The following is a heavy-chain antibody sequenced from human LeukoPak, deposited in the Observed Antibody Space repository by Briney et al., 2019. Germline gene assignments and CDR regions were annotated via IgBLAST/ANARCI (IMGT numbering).Heavy chain of an antibody. CDR2: ISWNSGSI. CDR1: GFTFDDYA. CDR3: AKAKGSGGSFLDY. Sequence: QSGGSLRLSCAASGFTFDDYAMHWVRQSPGKGLEWVSGISWNSGSIGYADSVKGRFTISRDNAKNSLYLQMNSLRAEDMALYYCAKAKGSGGSFLDYWGQGTLVTVSS. J-gene: IGHJ4*02. D-gene: IGHD2-15*01. V-gene: IGHV3-9*03.